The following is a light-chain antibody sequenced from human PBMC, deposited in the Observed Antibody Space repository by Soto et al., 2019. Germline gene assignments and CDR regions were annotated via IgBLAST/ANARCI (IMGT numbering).Light chain of an antibody. Sequence: QSALTQPASVSGSPGQSITISCTGTSSVVGGYNSVSWYQQHPGKAPTLILYDVTDRPSGVSYRFSGSKSGNTASLTISGLQAADEADYFCSSFTSSMTNVFGSGTKVTVL. V-gene: IGLV2-14*01. CDR1: SSVVGGYNS. CDR2: DVT. J-gene: IGLJ1*01. CDR3: SSFTSSMTNV.